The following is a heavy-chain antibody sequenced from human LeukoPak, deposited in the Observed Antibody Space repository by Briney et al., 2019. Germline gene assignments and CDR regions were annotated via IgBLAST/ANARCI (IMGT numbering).Heavy chain of an antibody. Sequence: GGSLRLSCAASGFTLSTYAMSWVRQTPGKGLEWVAATSSSDAGTYHADSVRGRFIISRDNSKNTLWLQMNSLKGEDTAVYYCAKTWRGRGYYGYGPSEYFYYMDVWGKGTTVTISS. CDR3: AKTWRGRGYYGYGPSEYFYYMDV. D-gene: IGHD3-10*01. CDR1: GFTLSTYA. CDR2: TSSSDAGT. J-gene: IGHJ6*03. V-gene: IGHV3-23*01.